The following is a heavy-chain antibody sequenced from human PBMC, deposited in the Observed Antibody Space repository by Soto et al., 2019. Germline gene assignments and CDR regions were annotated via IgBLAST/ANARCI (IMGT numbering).Heavy chain of an antibody. CDR3: AKDRRDGYTTCSRCYGVDV. CDR1: GFNFGAYG. J-gene: IGHJ6*02. V-gene: IGHV3-30*18. Sequence: QVQLVESGGGVVQPGTSLRLACEASGFNFGAYGMHWVRQAPGKGLVWVAVISHDGTKTYYSDSVKGRFTVSRDNSKNVLYVQLVSLRPDDTAVYSCAKDRRDGYTTCSRCYGVDVWGPGTTVTFSS. CDR2: ISHDGTKT. D-gene: IGHD5-18*01.